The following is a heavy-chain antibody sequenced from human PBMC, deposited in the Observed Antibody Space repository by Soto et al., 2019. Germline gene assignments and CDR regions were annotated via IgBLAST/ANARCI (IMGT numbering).Heavy chain of an antibody. Sequence: GASGTVSCKASGDTCTGCYMHWVRQAHGQGREWMGRINPDSGDTDHAEKLQGRVTMTRDTCISTAYMELTRLTSDDTAVYHCAISVAVPDSHRAFDYWGQGTQVNVS. CDR2: INPDSGDT. CDR1: GDTCTGCY. D-gene: IGHD6-19*01. J-gene: IGHJ4*02. V-gene: IGHV1-2*06. CDR3: AISVAVPDSHRAFDY.